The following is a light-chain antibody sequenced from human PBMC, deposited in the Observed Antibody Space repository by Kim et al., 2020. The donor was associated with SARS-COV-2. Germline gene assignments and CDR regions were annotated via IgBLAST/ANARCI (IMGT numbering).Light chain of an antibody. CDR3: ATWDDSLDVWM. J-gene: IGLJ3*02. CDR1: STNIGSNT. CDR2: TDD. Sequence: GPRVTISCSGSSTNIGSNTVNWYQQFPGTAPQLLIDTDDRRPSGVSDRVSCSKSGTSASLAISALRSEDEAAYYCATWDDSLDVWMFGGGTQLTVL. V-gene: IGLV1-44*01.